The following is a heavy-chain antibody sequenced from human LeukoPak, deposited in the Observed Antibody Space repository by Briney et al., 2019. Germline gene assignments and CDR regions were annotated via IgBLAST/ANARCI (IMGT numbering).Heavy chain of an antibody. CDR2: IFHSGTT. CDR3: ARTRPQDYATSYMDV. D-gene: IGHD1-26*01. CDR1: GDSISSDY. Sequence: SETLSLTCNVSGDSISSDYWSWIRQTPGKGLEWIGFIFHSGTTDYNPSLQSRATISIDTSRESFSLKLLSVTAADTAVYYCARTRPQDYATSYMDVWGTGATVTVSS. J-gene: IGHJ6*03. V-gene: IGHV4-59*08.